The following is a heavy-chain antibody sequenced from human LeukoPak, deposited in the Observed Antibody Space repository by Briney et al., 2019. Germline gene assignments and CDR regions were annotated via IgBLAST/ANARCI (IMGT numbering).Heavy chain of an antibody. D-gene: IGHD3-10*01. J-gene: IGHJ5*02. CDR2: INHSGST. V-gene: IGHV4-34*01. CDR3: ARGPASGSDFAWFDP. CDR1: AGSLSNYY. Sequence: SETLSLTCAGYAGSLSNYYWSRIRQPPGKGLEWIGEINHSGSTKFNPSLKSRVTILVDMSRSQFSLQLNSVTAADTAVYYCARGPASGSDFAWFDPWGQGTLVTVSS.